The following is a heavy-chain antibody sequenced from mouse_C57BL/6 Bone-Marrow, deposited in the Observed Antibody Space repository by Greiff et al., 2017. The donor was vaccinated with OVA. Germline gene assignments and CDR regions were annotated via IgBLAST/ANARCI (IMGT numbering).Heavy chain of an antibody. J-gene: IGHJ2*01. V-gene: IGHV1-64*01. D-gene: IGHD1-2*01. CDR3: ARWDTTAHVDY. Sequence: QVQLQQPGAELVKPGASVKLSCKASGYTFTSYWMHWVKQRPGQGLEWIGMIHPTSGSTNYNEKFKSKATLTVDKSSSTAYMQLSSLTSEDSAGYYGARWDTTAHVDYWGQGTTLTVSS. CDR2: IHPTSGST. CDR1: GYTFTSYW.